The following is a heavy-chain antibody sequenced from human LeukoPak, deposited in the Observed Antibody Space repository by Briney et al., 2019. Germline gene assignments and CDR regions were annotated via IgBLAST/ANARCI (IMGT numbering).Heavy chain of an antibody. D-gene: IGHD1-26*01. CDR1: GGSISSSSYY. CDR3: ARLGRSQVGATTEVDY. J-gene: IGHJ4*02. Sequence: SETLSLTCTVSGGSISSSSYYWGWIRQPPGKGLEWIGSIYYSGSTYYNPSLKSRVTISVDTSKNQFSLKLSSVTAADTAVYYCARLGRSQVGATTEVDYWGQGTLVTVSS. CDR2: IYYSGST. V-gene: IGHV4-39*01.